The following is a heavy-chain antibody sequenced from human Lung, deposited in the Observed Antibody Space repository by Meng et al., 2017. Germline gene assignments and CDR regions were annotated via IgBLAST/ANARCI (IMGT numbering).Heavy chain of an antibody. J-gene: IGHJ2*01. CDR3: ARDKPPNDV. V-gene: IGHV3-30*01. CDR2: MSFDGAQI. Sequence: QVELVGLGGGVVQPGGSLRLSWAASGFTFNTYAMHWVRQAPGKGLEWVSLMSFDGAQIYYSDSVRGRFTISRDNSKNTLYLQMNSLRAEDTAVYYCARDKPPNDVWGRGTLVTVSS. CDR1: GFTFNTYA.